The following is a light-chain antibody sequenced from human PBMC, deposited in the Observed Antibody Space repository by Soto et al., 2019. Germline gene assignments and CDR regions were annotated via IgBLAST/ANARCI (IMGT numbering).Light chain of an antibody. CDR1: QGIRND. V-gene: IGKV1-6*01. CDR2: AAS. Sequence: AIQMTQSPSSLSASVGDRVIITCRASQGIRNDLGWYQQKPGKAPKLLVYAASSLQSGVPSRFSGSGSGIDFTLTISSLQPEDFATYYCLQDYNYPWTFGQGTKVEVK. J-gene: IGKJ1*01. CDR3: LQDYNYPWT.